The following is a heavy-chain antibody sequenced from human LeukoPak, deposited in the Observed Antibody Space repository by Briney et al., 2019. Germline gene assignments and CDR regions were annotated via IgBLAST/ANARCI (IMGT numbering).Heavy chain of an antibody. CDR3: AKGVAVAVTFDY. J-gene: IGHJ4*02. V-gene: IGHV1-69*05. CDR1: GGTFSSYA. Sequence: SVKVSAKASGGTFSSYALSWVCQDPGQRLEWMERIIPIFGTAHYAQKFQGRVTITTDESTSTAYMELSSLRSEDTAVYYCAKGVAVAVTFDYWGRGTLVTVSS. CDR2: IIPIFGTA. D-gene: IGHD6-19*01.